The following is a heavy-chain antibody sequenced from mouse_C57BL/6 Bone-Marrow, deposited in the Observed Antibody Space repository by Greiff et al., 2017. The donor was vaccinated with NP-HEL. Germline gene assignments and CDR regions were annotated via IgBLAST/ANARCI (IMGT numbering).Heavy chain of an antibody. CDR3: ARGGGFITTVVATFYWYFDV. CDR1: GYTFTSYW. V-gene: IGHV1-64*01. D-gene: IGHD1-1*01. CDR2: IHPNSGST. J-gene: IGHJ1*03. Sequence: QVQLQQPGAELVKPGASVKLSCKASGYTFTSYWMHWVKQRPGQGLEWIGMIHPNSGSTNYNEKFKSKATLTVDKSSSTAYMQLSSLTSEDSAVYYCARGGGFITTVVATFYWYFDVWGTGTTVTVSS.